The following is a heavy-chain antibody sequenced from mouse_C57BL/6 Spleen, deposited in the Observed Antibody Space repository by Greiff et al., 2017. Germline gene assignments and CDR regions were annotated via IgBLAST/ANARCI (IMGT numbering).Heavy chain of an antibody. Sequence: QVHVKQSGAELVRPGTSVKMSCKASGYTFTNYWIGWAKQRPGHGLEWIGDIYPGGGYTNYNEKFKGKATLTADKSSSTAYMQFSSLTSEDSAIYYCARFGGTGDYYAMDYWGQGTSVTVSS. CDR1: GYTFTNYW. CDR3: ARFGGTGDYYAMDY. J-gene: IGHJ4*01. D-gene: IGHD1-1*02. V-gene: IGHV1-63*01. CDR2: IYPGGGYT.